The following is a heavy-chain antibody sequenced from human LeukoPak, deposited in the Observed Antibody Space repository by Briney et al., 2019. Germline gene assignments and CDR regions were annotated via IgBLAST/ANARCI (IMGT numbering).Heavy chain of an antibody. CDR1: GFTFSSYA. CDR2: ISGSGGST. J-gene: IGHJ4*02. Sequence: SGGSLRLSCAASGFTFSSYAMSWVRQAPGKGLEWVSAISGSGGSTYYADSVKGRFTISRDNSKNTLYLQMNSLRAEDTAVYYCAKGRGSSWYSPNDYWGQGTLVTVSS. D-gene: IGHD6-13*01. V-gene: IGHV3-23*01. CDR3: AKGRGSSWYSPNDY.